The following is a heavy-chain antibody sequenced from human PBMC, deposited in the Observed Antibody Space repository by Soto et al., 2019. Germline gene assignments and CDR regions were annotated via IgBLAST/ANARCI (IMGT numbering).Heavy chain of an antibody. CDR1: GAPVSSETHF. CDR2: MYYSGIT. CDR3: AREDMSGTYYFDY. V-gene: IGHV4-61*01. Sequence: QVQLQESGPGLVKPSETLSLTCTVSGAPVSSETHFWTWIRQPPGKGLEWIGYMYYSGITNFNPALKRRVTLSVDRSRNQFSLSLNSVTAADTAVYYCAREDMSGTYYFDYWGPGMQVTVSS. D-gene: IGHD1-26*01. J-gene: IGHJ4*02.